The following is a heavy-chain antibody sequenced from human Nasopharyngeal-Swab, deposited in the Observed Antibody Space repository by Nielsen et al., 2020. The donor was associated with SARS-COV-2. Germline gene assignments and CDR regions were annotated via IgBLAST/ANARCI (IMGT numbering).Heavy chain of an antibody. V-gene: IGHV3-30*03. CDR2: ISYDGSNK. J-gene: IGHJ6*02. Sequence: GGSLRLSCAASGFTFSSYGMHWVRQAPGKGLEWVAVISYDGSNKYYADSVKGRFTISRDNSKNTLYLQMNSLRAEDTAVYYCAIEAGYYDILTGYYLSLGYGMDVWGQGTTVTVSS. CDR3: AIEAGYYDILTGYYLSLGYGMDV. D-gene: IGHD3-9*01. CDR1: GFTFSSYG.